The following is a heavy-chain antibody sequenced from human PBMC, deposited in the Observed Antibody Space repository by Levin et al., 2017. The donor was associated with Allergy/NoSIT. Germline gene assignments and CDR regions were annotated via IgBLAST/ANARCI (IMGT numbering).Heavy chain of an antibody. CDR3: ARDGDGAVADY. CDR1: GGSISSISHY. D-gene: IGHD6-19*01. CDR2: MYKGGNT. V-gene: IGHV4-39*07. Sequence: GSLRLSCTVSGGSISSISHYWGWIRQPPGRGLRWIGSMYKGGNTYYNPSLRSRVTMSVNTSKNQFSLKLSAVTAADTAVYYCARDGDGAVADYWGQGTLVTVSS. J-gene: IGHJ4*02.